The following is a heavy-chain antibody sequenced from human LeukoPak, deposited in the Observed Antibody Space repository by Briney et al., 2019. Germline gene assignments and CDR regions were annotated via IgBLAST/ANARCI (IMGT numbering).Heavy chain of an antibody. D-gene: IGHD2-21*02. J-gene: IGHJ3*02. CDR3: ARSDVVVTANAFDI. CDR1: GGSISSYY. V-gene: IGHV4-4*07. Sequence: PSETLSLTCTVSGGSISSYYWSWIRQPAGKGLEWIRRIYTSGITNYNPSLKSRVTMSVDTSKNQFSLKLSSVTAADTAVYYCARSDVVVTANAFDIWGQGTMVTVSS. CDR2: IYTSGIT.